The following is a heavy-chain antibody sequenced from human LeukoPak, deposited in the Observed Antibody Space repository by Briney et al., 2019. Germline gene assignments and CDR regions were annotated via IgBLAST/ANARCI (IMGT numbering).Heavy chain of an antibody. V-gene: IGHV1-46*01. CDR1: GYTFTSYY. CDR3: ARGPLGSSSWYFLDPYFDY. D-gene: IGHD6-13*01. CDR2: INPSGGST. J-gene: IGHJ4*02. Sequence: ASVKVSCKASGYTFTSYYMHWVRQAPGQGLEWMGIINPSGGSTSYAQNFQGRVTMTRDTSTSTVYMELSSLRSEDTAVYYCARGPLGSSSWYFLDPYFDYWGQGTVVTVSS.